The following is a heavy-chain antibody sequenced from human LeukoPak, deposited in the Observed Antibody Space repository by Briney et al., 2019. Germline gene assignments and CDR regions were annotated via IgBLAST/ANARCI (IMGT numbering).Heavy chain of an antibody. D-gene: IGHD6-13*01. V-gene: IGHV4-30-2*01. CDR1: GGSISSGGYS. CDR3: ARGDIAADV. J-gene: IGHJ6*02. Sequence: SETLSLTCAVSGGSISSGGYSWSWIRQPPGKGLEWIGYIYHSGSTNYNPSLKSRVTISVDTSKNQFSLKLSSVTAADTAVYYCARGDIAADVWGQGTTVTVSS. CDR2: IYHSGST.